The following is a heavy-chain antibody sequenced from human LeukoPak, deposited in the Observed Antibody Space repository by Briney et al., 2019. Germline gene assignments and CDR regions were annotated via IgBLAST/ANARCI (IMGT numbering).Heavy chain of an antibody. V-gene: IGHV4-4*02. D-gene: IGHD6-13*01. Sequence: SETLSLTCGVSGDSISSNNWWSWVRQPPGKGLEWIGEIYHSGSTNYNPSLKSRVTISVDTSKNQFSLKLSSVTAADTAVYYCARGPILHSSSLSGWFDPWGQGTLVTVSS. CDR1: GDSISSNNW. J-gene: IGHJ5*02. CDR3: ARGPILHSSSLSGWFDP. CDR2: IYHSGST.